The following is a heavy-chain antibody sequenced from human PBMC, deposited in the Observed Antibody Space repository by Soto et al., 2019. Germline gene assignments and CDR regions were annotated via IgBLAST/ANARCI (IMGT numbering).Heavy chain of an antibody. CDR2: ISYAGTNK. CDR1: GISFGSYG. J-gene: IGHJ4*02. Sequence: GGSLRLSCTASGISFGSYGMHWVSQAQGKGLEWVALISYAGTNKYYPDSVKGRFTNYRDNPKNTLYLGMNSRFPADTAVYYCARVHRDFCCREWPSDNSGKGT. D-gene: IGHD3-3*01. V-gene: IGHV3-30*03. CDR3: ARVHRDFCCREWPSDN.